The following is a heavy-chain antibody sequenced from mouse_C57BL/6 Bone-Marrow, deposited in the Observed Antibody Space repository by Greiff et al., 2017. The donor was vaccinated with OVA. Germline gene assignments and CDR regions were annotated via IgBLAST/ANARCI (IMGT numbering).Heavy chain of an antibody. V-gene: IGHV1-81*01. D-gene: IGHD1-1*01. J-gene: IGHJ2*01. CDR2: IYPRSGNT. CDR1: GYTFTSYG. CDR3: ARSKIYYYGSSSFDY. Sequence: QVQLQQSGAELARPGASVKLSCKASGYTFTSYGISWVKQSTGQGLEWIGEIYPRSGNTYYNEKFKGKATLTADKSSSPAYMELRSLTSEDSAVYFCARSKIYYYGSSSFDYWGQGTTLTVSS.